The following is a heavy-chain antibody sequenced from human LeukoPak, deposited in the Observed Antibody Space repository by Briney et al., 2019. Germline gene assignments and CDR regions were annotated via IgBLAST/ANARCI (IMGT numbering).Heavy chain of an antibody. CDR1: GGSISSSSYF. D-gene: IGHD6-13*01. CDR2: ISYSGST. Sequence: PSETPSLTCTVSGGSISSSSYFWGWIRQPPGKGLEWVGSISYSGSTYYSPSLKSRVTIFVDTSQNQFSLRLSSVTAADTAVYYCARHLDGSSWFDYCGQGTLVTVSS. CDR3: ARHLDGSSWFDY. V-gene: IGHV4-39*01. J-gene: IGHJ4*02.